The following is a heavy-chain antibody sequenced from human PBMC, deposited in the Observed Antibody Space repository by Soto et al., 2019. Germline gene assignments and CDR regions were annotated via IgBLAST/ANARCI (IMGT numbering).Heavy chain of an antibody. Sequence: SETLSLTCTVSGGSISSYYWSWIRQPPGKGLEWIGYIYYSGSTNYNPSLKSRVTISVDTSKNQFSLKLSSVTAADTAVYYCAREAYSSGWYFRWFDPWGQGTLVTVSS. V-gene: IGHV4-59*01. CDR3: AREAYSSGWYFRWFDP. J-gene: IGHJ5*02. CDR1: GGSISSYY. D-gene: IGHD6-19*01. CDR2: IYYSGST.